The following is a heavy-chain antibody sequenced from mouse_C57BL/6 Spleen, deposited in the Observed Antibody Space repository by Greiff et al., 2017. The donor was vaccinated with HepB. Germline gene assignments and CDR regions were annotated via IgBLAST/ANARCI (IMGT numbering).Heavy chain of an antibody. CDR2: ISGGSSTI. CDR1: GFTFSDYG. CDR3: ARPLWSAYFDY. V-gene: IGHV5-17*01. J-gene: IGHJ2*01. D-gene: IGHD1-1*02. Sequence: EVKLVESGGGLVKPGGSLKLSCAASGFTFSDYGMHWVRQAPEKGLEWVAYISGGSSTIYYADTVKGRFTISRDNAKNTLCLQMTRLRSEDTAMYYCARPLWSAYFDYWGQGTTLTVSS.